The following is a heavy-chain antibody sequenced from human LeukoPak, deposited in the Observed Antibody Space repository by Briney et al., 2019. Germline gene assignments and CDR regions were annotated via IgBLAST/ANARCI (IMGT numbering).Heavy chain of an antibody. CDR3: ARGGIFGVVTPYGMDV. V-gene: IGHV1-2*02. CDR2: INPNSGGT. CDR1: GYTFTGYY. J-gene: IGHJ6*02. Sequence: ASVKVSCKASGYTFTGYYMHWVRQAPGQGLEWMGWINPNSGGTNYAQKLQGGVTMTTDTSTSTAYMELRSLRSDDTAVYYCARGGIFGVVTPYGMDVWGQGTTVTVSS. D-gene: IGHD3-3*01.